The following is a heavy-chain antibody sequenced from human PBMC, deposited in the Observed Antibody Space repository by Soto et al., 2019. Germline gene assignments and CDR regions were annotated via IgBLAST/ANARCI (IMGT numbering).Heavy chain of an antibody. D-gene: IGHD3-22*01. V-gene: IGHV3-30-3*01. CDR2: ISYDGNTK. J-gene: IGHJ4*02. CDR3: ARLSFRHYHDSSGPQMSVGS. Sequence: QLQLVESGGGVVQSGRSLRLSCAVSAASGYSFSNYAMHWARQAPGRGLEWVAVISYDGNTKYYADSVTGRFTISRDNSKSTLYLQMNSLKPEDTAAYYCARLSFRHYHDSSGPQMSVGSWGQGTLVSVSS. CDR1: GYSFSNYA.